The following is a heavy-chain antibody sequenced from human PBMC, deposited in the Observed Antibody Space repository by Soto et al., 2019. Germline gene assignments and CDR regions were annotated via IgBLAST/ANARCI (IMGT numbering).Heavy chain of an antibody. D-gene: IGHD5-18*01. Sequence: GSLRLSCAASGFTFSSYAMSWLRQAPGKGLGWVSGISGSGDSTYYADSVKGRFTISRDNSKNTLYLQMNSLRAEDTALYDCAIGYSYAPFDPWGQGTLVTVSS. CDR2: ISGSGDST. J-gene: IGHJ5*02. CDR1: GFTFSSYA. V-gene: IGHV3-23*01. CDR3: AIGYSYAPFDP.